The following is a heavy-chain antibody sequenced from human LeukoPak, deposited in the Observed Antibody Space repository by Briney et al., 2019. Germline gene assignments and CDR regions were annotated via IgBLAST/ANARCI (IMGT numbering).Heavy chain of an antibody. CDR3: AELGITMIGGV. J-gene: IGHJ6*04. V-gene: IGHV3-7*01. CDR2: IKYDGSEK. Sequence: GSLRLSCAASGFTFSSYWMSWVRQAPGKGLEWVATIKYDGSEKYYVDPVKGRFTISRDNAKNSLYLQMNSLRAEDTAVYYCAELGITMIGGVWGKGTTVTISS. CDR1: GFTFSSYW. D-gene: IGHD3-10*02.